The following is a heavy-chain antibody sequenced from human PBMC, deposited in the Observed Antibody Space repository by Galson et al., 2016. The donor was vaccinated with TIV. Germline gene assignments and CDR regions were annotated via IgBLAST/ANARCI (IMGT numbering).Heavy chain of an antibody. CDR1: GFSLGTYGMS. D-gene: IGHD3-3*01. CDR3: ARAPISIFGLATSYYFDY. CDR2: IDWDDDK. J-gene: IGHJ4*02. V-gene: IGHV2-70*17. Sequence: PALVKPPQTLTLTCTFSGFSLGTYGMSVGWIRQPPGKALEWLARIDWDDDKFYNSSLKTRLTISKDISRNQVVLTMTNMDPVDTATYYCARAPISIFGLATSYYFDYWGQGTLVTVSS.